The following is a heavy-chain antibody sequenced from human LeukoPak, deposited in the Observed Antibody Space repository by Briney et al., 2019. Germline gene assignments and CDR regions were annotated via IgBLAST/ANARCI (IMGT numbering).Heavy chain of an antibody. D-gene: IGHD3-16*01. Sequence: SVKVSCKASGGTFSSYAISWVRQAPGQGLEWMGRIIPIFGTANYAQKFQGRVTITTDESTSTAYMELSSLRSEDTAVYYCARHEDSRDLGIDYWGQGTLVTVSS. CDR3: ARHEDSRDLGIDY. J-gene: IGHJ4*02. V-gene: IGHV1-69*05. CDR1: GGTFSSYA. CDR2: IIPIFGTA.